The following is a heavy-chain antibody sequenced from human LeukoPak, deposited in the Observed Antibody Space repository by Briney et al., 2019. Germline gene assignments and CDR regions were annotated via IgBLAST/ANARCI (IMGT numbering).Heavy chain of an antibody. CDR3: AKNVRDQGLYYYYGMDV. V-gene: IGHV3-23*01. J-gene: IGHJ6*02. D-gene: IGHD3-10*02. Sequence: GGSLRLSCTASGFTFSSYDMSWVRQAPGKGLEWVSAISGSGGSTYYADSVKGRFTISRDNSKNTLYLQMNSLRAEDTAVYYCAKNVRDQGLYYYYGMDVWGQGTTVTVSS. CDR1: GFTFSSYD. CDR2: ISGSGGST.